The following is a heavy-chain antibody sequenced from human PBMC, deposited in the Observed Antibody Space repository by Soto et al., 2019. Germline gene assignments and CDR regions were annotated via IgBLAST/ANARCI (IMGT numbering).Heavy chain of an antibody. CDR3: AADGAGSYSPKNYYYYGMDV. CDR2: IVVGSGNT. J-gene: IGHJ6*02. V-gene: IGHV1-58*01. Sequence: SVKVSCKASGFTFTSSAVQWVRQARGQRLEWIGWIVVGSGNTNYAQKFQERVTITRDMSTSTAYMELSSLRSEDTAVYYCAADGAGSYSPKNYYYYGMDVWGQGTTVTVSS. CDR1: GFTFTSSA. D-gene: IGHD1-26*01.